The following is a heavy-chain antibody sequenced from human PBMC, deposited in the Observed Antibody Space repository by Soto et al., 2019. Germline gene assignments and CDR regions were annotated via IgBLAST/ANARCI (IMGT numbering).Heavy chain of an antibody. CDR1: GYTFTSYG. V-gene: IGHV1-18*01. J-gene: IGHJ3*02. Sequence: QVQLVQSGAEVKKPGASVKVSCKASGYTFTSYGISWVRQAPGQGLEWMGWISAYNGNTNYAQKLQGRVTMTTDTSTSTDYMELRSLRSDDTAVYYCARVRDGSGWSGSAFDIWGQGTMVTVSS. CDR3: ARVRDGSGWSGSAFDI. CDR2: ISAYNGNT. D-gene: IGHD6-19*01.